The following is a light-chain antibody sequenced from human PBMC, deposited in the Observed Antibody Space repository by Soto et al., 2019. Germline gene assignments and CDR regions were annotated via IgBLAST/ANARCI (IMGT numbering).Light chain of an antibody. CDR1: QSVIHTSNNKSY. Sequence: DIVMTQSPDSLAVSLGERATINCKSIQSVIHTSNNKSYLAWYQQKAGQPPELLLYWASARDSGVPDRFSGSGSGTYFTLSISSLQAEDVAVYYYQQYYSTPRTFGQGTKVEIK. CDR3: QQYYSTPRT. V-gene: IGKV4-1*01. CDR2: WAS. J-gene: IGKJ2*02.